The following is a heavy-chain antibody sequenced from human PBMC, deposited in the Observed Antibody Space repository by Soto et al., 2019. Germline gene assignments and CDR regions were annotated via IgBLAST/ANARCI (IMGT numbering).Heavy chain of an antibody. CDR3: ARVEVTIFGVATNNWFDP. J-gene: IGHJ5*02. V-gene: IGHV4-30-4*01. CDR2: IYYSGST. CDR1: GGSISSGDYY. Sequence: QVQLQESGPGLVKPSQTLSLTCTVSGGSISSGDYYWSWIRQPPGKGLEWIRYIYYSGSTYYNPSLKSRVTISVDTSKNQFSLKLSSVTAADTAVYYCARVEVTIFGVATNNWFDPWGQGTLVTVSS. D-gene: IGHD3-3*01.